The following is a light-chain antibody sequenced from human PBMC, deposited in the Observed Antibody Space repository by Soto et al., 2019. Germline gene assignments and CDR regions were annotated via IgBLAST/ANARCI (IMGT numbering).Light chain of an antibody. CDR1: QSLSNNIY. CDR2: GAY. CDR3: KQRSNWPLT. Sequence: EIVLTQSPGTLSLSPGERATLSCRASQSLSNNIYLAWYQQKPGQAHRLLIYGAYSRATGIQARFSGSGSGTDFTLTIRSLEPEEFAVYYCKQRSNWPLTVGQGTRLEIK. J-gene: IGKJ5*01. V-gene: IGKV3-11*01.